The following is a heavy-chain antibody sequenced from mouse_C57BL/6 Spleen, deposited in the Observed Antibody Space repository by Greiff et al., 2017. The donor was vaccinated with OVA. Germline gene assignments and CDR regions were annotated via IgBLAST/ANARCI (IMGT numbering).Heavy chain of an antibody. V-gene: IGHV2-6-1*01. D-gene: IGHD1-1*01. J-gene: IGHJ4*01. CDR3: ARQYYGSSYDYAMDY. Sequence: VKLVESGPGLVAPSQSLSITCTVSGFSLTSYGVHWVRQPPGKGLEWLVVIWSDGSTTYNSALKSRLSISKDNSKSQVFLKMNSLQTDDTAMYYCARQYYGSSYDYAMDYWGQGTSVTVSS. CDR2: IWSDGST. CDR1: GFSLTSYG.